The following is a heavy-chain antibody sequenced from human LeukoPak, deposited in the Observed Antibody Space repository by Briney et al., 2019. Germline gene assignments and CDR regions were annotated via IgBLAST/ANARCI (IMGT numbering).Heavy chain of an antibody. J-gene: IGHJ6*03. CDR2: INHSGGT. V-gene: IGHV4-34*01. CDR1: GGSFSGYY. Sequence: SETLSLTCAVYGGSFSGYYWSWIRQPPGKGLEWIGEINHSGGTNYNPSLKSRVTISVDTSKNQFSLKSSSVTAADTAVYYCARGEVGATSSYYYYYMAVWGKGTTVTVSS. CDR3: ARGEVGATSSYYYYYMAV. D-gene: IGHD1-26*01.